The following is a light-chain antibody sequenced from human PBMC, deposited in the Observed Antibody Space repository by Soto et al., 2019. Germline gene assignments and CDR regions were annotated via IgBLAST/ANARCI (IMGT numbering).Light chain of an antibody. CDR1: QTISSW. CDR2: KAS. V-gene: IGKV1-5*03. J-gene: IGKJ1*01. Sequence: DIQLTQSPSSLSASVGDRVTITCRASQTISSWLAWYQQKQGKAPKILIYKASTLKSGVPSRFRGSGSGTEFTLTISRLQPDDFETYYCQHYNSYSEAFGQGTKVDIK. CDR3: QHYNSYSEA.